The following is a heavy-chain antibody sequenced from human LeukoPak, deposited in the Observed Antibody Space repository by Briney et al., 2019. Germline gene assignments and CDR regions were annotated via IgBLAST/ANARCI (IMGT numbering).Heavy chain of an antibody. CDR2: IIPIFGTA. J-gene: IGHJ5*02. V-gene: IGHV1-69*01. CDR3: AMGLGYCSGGSCYYNWFDP. CDR1: GGTFSSYA. D-gene: IGHD2-15*01. Sequence: SVKVSCKASGGTFSSYAISWERQAPGQGLEWMGGIIPIFGTANYAQKFQGRVTITADESTSTAYMELSSLRSEDTAVYYCAMGLGYCSGGSCYYNWFDPWGQGTLVTVSS.